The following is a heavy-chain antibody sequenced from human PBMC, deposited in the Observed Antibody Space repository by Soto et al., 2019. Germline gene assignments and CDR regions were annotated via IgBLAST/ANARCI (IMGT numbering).Heavy chain of an antibody. CDR1: RLTFSAHD. J-gene: IGHJ6*02. CDR3: AGEPKGGAYDMDV. V-gene: IGHV3-33*01. Sequence: QVQLVESGGGVVQPGTSLRLSCAASRLTFSAHDIHWVRQAPGKGLEWVALIWADGSRGFYADSVKGRFTISRDNFKYTLYMQMNSLGADETAVYYCAGEPKGGAYDMDVWGQGTTVTVSS. D-gene: IGHD3-16*01. CDR2: IWADGSRG.